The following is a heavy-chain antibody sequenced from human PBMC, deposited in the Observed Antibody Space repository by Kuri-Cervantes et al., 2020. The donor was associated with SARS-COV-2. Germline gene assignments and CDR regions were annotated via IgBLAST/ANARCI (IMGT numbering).Heavy chain of an antibody. CDR1: GYSTSSGYY. J-gene: IGHJ4*02. CDR3: ARDPPSRRNDY. Sequence: GSLRLSCAVSGYSTSSGYYWGWIRQPPGKGLEWIGSIYHSGSTYYNPSLKSRVTISVDTSKNQFSLKLSSVTAADTAVYYCARDPPSRRNDYWGQGTLVTVSS. CDR2: IYHSGST. V-gene: IGHV4-38-2*02.